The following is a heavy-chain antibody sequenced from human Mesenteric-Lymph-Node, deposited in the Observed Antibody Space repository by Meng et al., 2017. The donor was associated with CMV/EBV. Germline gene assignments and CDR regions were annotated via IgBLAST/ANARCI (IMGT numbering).Heavy chain of an antibody. CDR1: AFTFSTYG. J-gene: IGHJ4*02. Sequence: GGSLRLSCAASAFTFSTYGMHWVRQAPGKGLEWVAFIRYDGSNKNYADSVKGRFTISRDNSKNTMHLLMNSLRAEDTAIYYCAKDAVPAAIRGRYFDSWGQGTLVAVSS. D-gene: IGHD2-2*01. V-gene: IGHV3-30*02. CDR2: IRYDGSNK. CDR3: AKDAVPAAIRGRYFDS.